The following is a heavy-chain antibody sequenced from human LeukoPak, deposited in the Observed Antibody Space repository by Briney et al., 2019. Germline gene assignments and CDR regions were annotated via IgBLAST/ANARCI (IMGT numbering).Heavy chain of an antibody. CDR3: ARHRGFSSSRRGPYNWFDP. CDR1: GGSISSSSYY. V-gene: IGHV4-61*05. CDR2: LYYSGST. Sequence: SETLSLTCTVSGGSISSSSYYWTWIRQPPGKGLEWIESLYYSGSTNYNPSLKSRVTISIDTSRNQFSLNLTSVTAADTAVYYCARHRGFSSSRRGPYNWFDPWGQGTLVTVSS. D-gene: IGHD6-13*01. J-gene: IGHJ5*02.